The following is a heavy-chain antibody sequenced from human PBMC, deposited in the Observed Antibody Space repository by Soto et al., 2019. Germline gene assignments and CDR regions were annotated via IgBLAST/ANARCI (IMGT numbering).Heavy chain of an antibody. CDR3: ARAVAVAADFDY. CDR1: GYTFTGYA. D-gene: IGHD6-19*01. J-gene: IGHJ4*02. Sequence: SVKVSCKASGYTFTGYAMHWVRQAPGQRLEWMGWINAGNGNTKYSQKFQGRVTITRDTSASTAYMELSSLRSEDTAVYYCARAVAVAADFDYWGQGTLVTVSS. V-gene: IGHV1-3*01. CDR2: INAGNGNT.